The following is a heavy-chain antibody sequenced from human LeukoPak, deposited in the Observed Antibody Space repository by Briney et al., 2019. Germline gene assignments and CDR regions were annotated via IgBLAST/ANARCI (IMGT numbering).Heavy chain of an antibody. D-gene: IGHD2/OR15-2a*01. CDR1: GFILGGFD. Sequence: GGSLRLSCAASGFILGGFDVHGVRQAYGKGLEGVGRIKTKRESDATAYAASVKGRFTLSRDDSKNTAYLQMKSLRNEDTAVYYCTRRDCTTFQCFSFDYWGQGILVTVSS. V-gene: IGHV3-73*01. J-gene: IGHJ4*02. CDR2: IKTKRESDAT. CDR3: TRRDCTTFQCFSFDY.